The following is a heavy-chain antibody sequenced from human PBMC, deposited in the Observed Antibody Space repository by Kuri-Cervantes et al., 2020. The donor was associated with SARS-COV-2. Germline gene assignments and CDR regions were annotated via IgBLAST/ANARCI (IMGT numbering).Heavy chain of an antibody. CDR3: ASNPSDGQQLGYY. D-gene: IGHD6-13*01. CDR1: GFTFSSYA. Sequence: GESLKISCAASGFTFSSYAMHWVRQAPGKGLEWVAVISYDGSNKYYADSVKGRFTISRDNSKNTLYLQMNSLRAEDTAVYYCASNPSDGQQLGYYWGQGTLVTVSS. CDR2: ISYDGSNK. V-gene: IGHV3-30-3*01. J-gene: IGHJ4*02.